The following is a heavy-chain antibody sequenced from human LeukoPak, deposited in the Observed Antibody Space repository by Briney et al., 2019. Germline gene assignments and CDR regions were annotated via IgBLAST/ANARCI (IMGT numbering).Heavy chain of an antibody. J-gene: IGHJ4*02. CDR3: ARLINGGSGFDY. Sequence: GESLKISFKGSGYSFTTYLIAWVRQMPGKGLEWMGIIYPADSDTKYSPSFQGQVTIPADTSISTAYLQWSSLKASDTAMYYCARLINGGSGFDYWGQGTLLTVSS. V-gene: IGHV5-51*01. D-gene: IGHD2-15*01. CDR1: GYSFTTYL. CDR2: IYPADSDT.